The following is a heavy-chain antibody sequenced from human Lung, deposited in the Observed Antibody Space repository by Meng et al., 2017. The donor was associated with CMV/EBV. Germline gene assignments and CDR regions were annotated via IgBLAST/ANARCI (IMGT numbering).Heavy chain of an antibody. CDR2: VYPGDSDM. J-gene: IGHJ6*02. Sequence: GGSLRLXCKGSGYSFTKYWIGWVRQMPGKGLEWMGIVYPGDSDMRYSPSFQGQVTISADKSIITTYLQWSNLKASDSATYYCARRGEARNLPEDYVYGMDFWGQGXTVTVSS. CDR1: GYSFTKYW. V-gene: IGHV5-51*01. CDR3: ARRGEARNLPEDYVYGMDF. D-gene: IGHD3-16*01.